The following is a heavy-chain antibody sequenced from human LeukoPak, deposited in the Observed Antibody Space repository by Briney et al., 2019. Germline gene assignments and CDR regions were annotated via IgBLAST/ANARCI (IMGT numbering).Heavy chain of an antibody. J-gene: IGHJ4*02. CDR3: ARLAADSPFDY. D-gene: IGHD6-25*01. V-gene: IGHV1-69*04. CDR1: GGTFSSYA. Sequence: ASVKVSCRASGGTFSSYAISWVRQAPGQGLEWMGRIIPILGIANYAQKFQGRVTTTADKSTSTAYMELSSLRSEDTAVYYCARLAADSPFDYWGQGTLVTVSS. CDR2: IIPILGIA.